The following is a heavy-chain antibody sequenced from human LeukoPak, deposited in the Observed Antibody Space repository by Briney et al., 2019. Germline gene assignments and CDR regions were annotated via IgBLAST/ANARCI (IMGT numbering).Heavy chain of an antibody. CDR1: GFSFSNYW. Sequence: GESLRLSCAASGFSFSNYWFHWVRQAPGEGLEWVASINPEGSEKYSADSVKGRFTISRDNAKNSLYLQMDSLRVEDTAFYYCARDLAYSRLDYWGQGMLVTVSS. CDR3: ARDLAYSRLDY. J-gene: IGHJ4*02. CDR2: INPEGSEK. D-gene: IGHD5-18*01. V-gene: IGHV3-7*01.